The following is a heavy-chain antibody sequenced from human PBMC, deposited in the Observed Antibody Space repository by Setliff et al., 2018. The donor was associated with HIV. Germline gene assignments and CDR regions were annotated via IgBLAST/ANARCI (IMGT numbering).Heavy chain of an antibody. CDR2: IDYSGST. CDR3: ARHRGSSGYLIPAGYFQH. CDR1: GGSISSSNYY. D-gene: IGHD3-22*01. Sequence: LTCTVSGGSISSSNYYWGWIRQPPGKGLEWIGSIDYSGSTNYNPSLKGRVTISVDTSRNQFSLNLNSVTAADTAVYYCARHRGSSGYLIPAGYFQHWGQGTLVTVSP. V-gene: IGHV4-39*01. J-gene: IGHJ1*01.